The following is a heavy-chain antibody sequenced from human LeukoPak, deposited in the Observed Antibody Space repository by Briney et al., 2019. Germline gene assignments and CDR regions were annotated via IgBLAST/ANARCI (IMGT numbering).Heavy chain of an antibody. CDR1: GYTFINNW. J-gene: IGHJ5*02. Sequence: GGSLRLSCAASGYTFINNWMSWFRQAPGKGLEWVGNINEDGSEKNYVDSVKGRFTISRDNAKSSVYLQMNSLRVEEMAVYYCARGKGWIDPWGQGTLVTVSS. CDR2: INEDGSEK. V-gene: IGHV3-7*01. CDR3: ARGKGWIDP.